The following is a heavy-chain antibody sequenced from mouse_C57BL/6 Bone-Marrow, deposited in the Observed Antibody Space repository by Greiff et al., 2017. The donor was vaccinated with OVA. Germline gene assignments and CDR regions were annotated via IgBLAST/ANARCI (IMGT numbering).Heavy chain of an antibody. V-gene: IGHV1-64*01. J-gene: IGHJ4*01. CDR3: ARAKSSFYYAMDY. D-gene: IGHD1-1*01. CDR1: GYTFTSYW. CDR2: IHPNSGST. Sequence: QVQLQQSGAELVKPGASVKLSCKASGYTFTSYWMHWVKQRPGQGLEWIGMIHPNSGSTNYNEKFKSKATLTVDKSSSTAYMQLSSLTSEDSAVYYCARAKSSFYYAMDYWGQGTSVTVSS.